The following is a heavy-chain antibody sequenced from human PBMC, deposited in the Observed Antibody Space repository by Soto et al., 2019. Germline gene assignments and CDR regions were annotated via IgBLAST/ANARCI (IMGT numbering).Heavy chain of an antibody. V-gene: IGHV1-69*13. CDR3: ARDKTGIAVAGSRTGGYYGMDV. D-gene: IGHD6-19*01. Sequence: SVKVSCKASGGTFSSYAISWVRQAPGQGLEWKGGIIPIFGTASYAQKFQGRVTITADESTSTAYMELSSLRSEDTAVYYCARDKTGIAVAGSRTGGYYGMDVWGQGTTVTAP. CDR2: IIPIFGTA. J-gene: IGHJ6*02. CDR1: GGTFSSYA.